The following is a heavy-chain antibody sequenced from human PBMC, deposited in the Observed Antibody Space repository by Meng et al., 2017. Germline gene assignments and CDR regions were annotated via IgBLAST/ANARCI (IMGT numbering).Heavy chain of an antibody. D-gene: IGHD6-6*01. Sequence: QGQLQQGGAGLLKPSATLSLPCAVYGGSFSGYYWSWIRQPPGKGLEWIGEINHSGSTNYNPSLKSRVTISVDTSKNQFSLKLSSVTAADTAVYYCARGSAARPPYYFDYWGQGTLVTVSS. CDR2: INHSGST. CDR1: GGSFSGYY. CDR3: ARGSAARPPYYFDY. V-gene: IGHV4-34*01. J-gene: IGHJ4*02.